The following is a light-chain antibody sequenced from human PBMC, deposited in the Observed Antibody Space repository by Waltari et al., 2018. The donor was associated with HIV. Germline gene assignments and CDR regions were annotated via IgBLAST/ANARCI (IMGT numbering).Light chain of an antibody. J-gene: IGLJ1*01. CDR3: SSYTSSSIFYV. CDR1: SSDVGGYNY. V-gene: IGLV2-14*01. Sequence: QSALTQPASVSGSPGQSITISCTGTSSDVGGYNYVSWYQQHPGKAPKLMIYEVSNRPSGVSNRLSGSKSGNTASLTISGLQAEDEADYYCSSYTSSSIFYVFGTGTKVTVL. CDR2: EVS.